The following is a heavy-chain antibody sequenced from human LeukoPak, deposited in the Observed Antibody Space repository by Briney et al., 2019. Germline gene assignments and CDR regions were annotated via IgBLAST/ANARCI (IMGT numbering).Heavy chain of an antibody. CDR3: ARGTFD. V-gene: IGHV3-53*01. CDR1: GFTVSSNY. CDR2: IYNDGRT. J-gene: IGHJ4*02. Sequence: PGGSLRLSCAASGFTVSSNYTNWVRQAPGKGLEWVSVIYNDGRTYYADSVKDRFTISRDSSKNTLYLQMNSLRVEDTAVYYCARGTFDWGQGTLVTVSS.